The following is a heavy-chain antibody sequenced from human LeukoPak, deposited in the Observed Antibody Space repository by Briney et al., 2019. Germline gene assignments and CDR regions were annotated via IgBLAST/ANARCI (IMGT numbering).Heavy chain of an antibody. CDR1: GGSISSSRHY. CDR3: VRRVAGSGYRDS. V-gene: IGHV4-39*01. J-gene: IGHJ4*02. CDR2: ILYSGST. D-gene: IGHD3-22*01. Sequence: SETLSLTCTVSGGSISSSRHYWGWIRQPPGKGLEWIGNILYSGSTNYNPSLKSRVTLSVDTSKNQFSLKLSSVTAADTADYYCVRRVAGSGYRDSWGQGTLVTVSS.